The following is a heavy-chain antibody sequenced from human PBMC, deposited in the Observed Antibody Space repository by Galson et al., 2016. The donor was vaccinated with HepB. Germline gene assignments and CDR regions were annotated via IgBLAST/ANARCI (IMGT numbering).Heavy chain of an antibody. J-gene: IGHJ3*02. CDR3: VRDMYGSYFAFDI. CDR1: GFTFNDNW. V-gene: IGHV3-74*01. CDR2: INNDRSSS. D-gene: IGHD1-26*01. Sequence: SLRLSCAASGFTFNDNWMHWVRQAPGSGLDWASRINNDRSSSTYADSVKGRFTISRDNAKNTQYLQMNSLRAEDTTVYYCVRDMYGSYFAFDIWGQGTMVTVSS.